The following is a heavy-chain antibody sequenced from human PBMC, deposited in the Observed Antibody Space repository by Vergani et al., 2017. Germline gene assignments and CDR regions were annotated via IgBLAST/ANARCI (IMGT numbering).Heavy chain of an antibody. CDR1: VFSFSNAW. D-gene: IGHD7-27*01. CDR2: IKRQIDGGTT. J-gene: IGHJ4*02. CDR3: TTLSPNWAHW. Sequence: EVQLVESGGGLVKPGGSLRLSCAASVFSFSNAWMPWVRQGPGKGLEWVGRIKRQIDGGTTDYAAPVKGRLTISRDDSTNMLYLHMNSLKTEETAVYNCTTLSPNWAHWWGQGTLVNVSS. V-gene: IGHV3-15*01.